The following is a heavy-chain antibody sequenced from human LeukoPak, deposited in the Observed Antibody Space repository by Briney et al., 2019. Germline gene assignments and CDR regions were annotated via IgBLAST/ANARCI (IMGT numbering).Heavy chain of an antibody. CDR3: ARAGHGSGSSVDY. Sequence: SETLSLTCTVAGGSISPYYWSWIRQPAGKGLDWIGRIYTSGNSNYNPSLKSRVTMSVDTSKNQFSLKLASVTAADTAVYYCARAGHGSGSSVDYWGQGTLVTVSS. V-gene: IGHV4-4*07. D-gene: IGHD3-10*01. CDR2: IYTSGNS. CDR1: GGSISPYY. J-gene: IGHJ4*02.